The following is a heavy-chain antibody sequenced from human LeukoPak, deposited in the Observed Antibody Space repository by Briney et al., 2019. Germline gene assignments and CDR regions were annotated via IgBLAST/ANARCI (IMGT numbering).Heavy chain of an antibody. CDR1: GFTFSSYS. Sequence: GGSLRLPCAASGFTFSSYSMNWVRQAPGKGLEWVSSISSSSYIYYADSVKGRFTISRDNAKNSLYLQMNSLRAEDTAVYYCARRWLRHDAFDIWGQGTMVTVSS. CDR3: ARRWLRHDAFDI. J-gene: IGHJ3*02. V-gene: IGHV3-21*01. CDR2: ISSSSYI. D-gene: IGHD5-12*01.